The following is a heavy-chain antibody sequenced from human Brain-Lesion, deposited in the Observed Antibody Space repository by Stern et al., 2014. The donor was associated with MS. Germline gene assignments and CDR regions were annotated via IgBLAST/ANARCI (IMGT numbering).Heavy chain of an antibody. CDR1: GFTFSSYD. Sequence: VQLVESGGGVVQPGRSRRLSCAASGFTFSSYDLHWVRQGPGKGLEWVASISYDGSNKYYADSVKGRFTISRDNSKNTLFLQMNSLRTEDTAVYYCAKNPGGFTIDWGQGTLFTVSS. CDR2: ISYDGSNK. V-gene: IGHV3-30*18. D-gene: IGHD3-3*01. CDR3: AKNPGGFTID. J-gene: IGHJ4*02.